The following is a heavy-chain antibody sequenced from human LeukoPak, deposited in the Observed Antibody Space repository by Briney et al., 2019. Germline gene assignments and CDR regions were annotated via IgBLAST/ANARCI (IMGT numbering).Heavy chain of an antibody. J-gene: IGHJ3*02. CDR3: ARRGIVGAPGAFDI. CDR1: GFTFSSYW. CDR2: IKEDGSEK. D-gene: IGHD1-26*01. V-gene: IGHV3-7*01. Sequence: PGRSLRLSCAASGFTFSSYWMSWVRQAPGKGLEWVANIKEDGSEKYYVDSVKGRFTISRDNAKNSLYLQMNSLRAEDTAVYYCARRGIVGAPGAFDIWGQGTMVTVSS.